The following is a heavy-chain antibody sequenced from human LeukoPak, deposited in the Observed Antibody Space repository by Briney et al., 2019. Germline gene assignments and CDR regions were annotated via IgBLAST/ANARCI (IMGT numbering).Heavy chain of an antibody. CDR1: GFTVSSDY. V-gene: IGHV3-66*01. CDR2: IYSGGST. CDR3: ARDRYSGYEGIDY. Sequence: GGSLRLSCAASGFTVSSDYMSWVRQAPGKGLEWVSVIYSGGSTYYADSVKGRFTISRDNSKNTLYLQMNSLRAEDTAVYYCARDRYSGYEGIDYWGQGTLVTVSS. D-gene: IGHD5-12*01. J-gene: IGHJ4*02.